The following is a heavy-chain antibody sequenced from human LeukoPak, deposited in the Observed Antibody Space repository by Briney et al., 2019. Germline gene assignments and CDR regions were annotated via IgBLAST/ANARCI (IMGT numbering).Heavy chain of an antibody. CDR1: GYTFTSYY. CDR3: AKVRRSITGAKSPPDY. CDR2: INPSGGST. V-gene: IGHV1-46*01. Sequence: ASVKVSCKASGYTFTSYYMHWVRQAPGQGLEWMGIINPSGGSTSYAQKFQGRVTMTRDTSTSTVYMELSSLRSEDTAVYYCAKVRRSITGAKSPPDYWGQGTLVTVSS. D-gene: IGHD1-7*01. J-gene: IGHJ4*02.